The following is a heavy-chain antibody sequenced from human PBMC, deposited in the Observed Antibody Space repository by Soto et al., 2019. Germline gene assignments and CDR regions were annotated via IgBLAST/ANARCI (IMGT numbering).Heavy chain of an antibody. V-gene: IGHV3-48*02. CDR3: ASRGWFDA. Sequence: EVQLVESGGALVQPGGSLRLSCAASGFTFSTNSLSWVRQAPGKGLEWVSYISSSSDTLYYADSVKGRFSISRDNVNNSLYLQMNSLRDEDTAVYYCASRGWFDAWGQGTQVTVSA. J-gene: IGHJ5*02. D-gene: IGHD3-16*01. CDR2: ISSSSDTL. CDR1: GFTFSTNS.